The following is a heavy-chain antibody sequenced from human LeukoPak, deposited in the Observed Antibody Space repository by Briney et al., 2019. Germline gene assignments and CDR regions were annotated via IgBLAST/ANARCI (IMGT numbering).Heavy chain of an antibody. CDR3: ARDRDVSTTYYYYYGMDV. D-gene: IGHD1-14*01. CDR2: ISNSSNLI. V-gene: IGHV3-48*01. Sequence: GGSLRLSCAASGFTFSSYSMNWVRQAPGKGLEWVSYISNSSNLIYYADSVQGRFTISRDNAKKSLYLQMKRLRAEDTAVYYCARDRDVSTTYYYYYGMDVWGQGTTVTVSS. CDR1: GFTFSSYS. J-gene: IGHJ6*02.